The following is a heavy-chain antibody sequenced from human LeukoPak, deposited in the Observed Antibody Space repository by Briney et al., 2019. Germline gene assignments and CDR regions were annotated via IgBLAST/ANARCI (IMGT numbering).Heavy chain of an antibody. D-gene: IGHD1-26*01. CDR3: AEGATSGYFDY. CDR2: IYYSGST. CDR1: GGSISSYY. Sequence: PSETLSLTCTVSGGSISSYYWSWIRQPPGKGLEWIGYIYYSGSTNYNPSLKSRVTISVDTSKNQFSLKLSSVTAADTAVYYCAEGATSGYFDYWGQGTLVTVSS. V-gene: IGHV4-59*08. J-gene: IGHJ4*01.